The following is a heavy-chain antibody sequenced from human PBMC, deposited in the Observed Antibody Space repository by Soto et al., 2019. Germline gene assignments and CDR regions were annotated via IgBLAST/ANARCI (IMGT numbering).Heavy chain of an antibody. D-gene: IGHD1-20*01. CDR1: GGSISSSSYY. V-gene: IGHV4-39*01. J-gene: IGHJ4*02. CDR2: IYYSGST. CDR3: ARCEGDNRDFTAY. Sequence: SETLSLTCTVSGGSISSSSYYWGWIRQPPGKGLEWIGSIYYSGSTYYNPSLKSRVTISVDTSKNQFSLKLSSVTAADTAVYFCARCEGDNRDFTAYWGRGTLVTVSA.